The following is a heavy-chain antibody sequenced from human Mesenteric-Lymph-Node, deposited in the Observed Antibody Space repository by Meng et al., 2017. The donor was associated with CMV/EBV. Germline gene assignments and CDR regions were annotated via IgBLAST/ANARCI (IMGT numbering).Heavy chain of an antibody. Sequence: SVKVSCKASGGTLSSSTITWVRQAPGQGLEWMGKIVPILDIVKYAQNFQGRVTITADKSTATVYMELSSLRSEDTAVYYCARVLDYGGNPLRFDYWGQGTLVTVSS. V-gene: IGHV1-69*02. CDR2: IVPILDIV. CDR3: ARVLDYGGNPLRFDY. CDR1: GGTLSSST. J-gene: IGHJ4*02. D-gene: IGHD4-23*01.